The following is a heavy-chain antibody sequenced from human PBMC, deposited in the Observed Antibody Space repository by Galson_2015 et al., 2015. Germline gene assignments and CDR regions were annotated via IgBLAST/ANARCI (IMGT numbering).Heavy chain of an antibody. D-gene: IGHD6-19*01. Sequence: SLRLSCAASGFTFSSYSMNWVRQASGKGLEWVSYISSSSSTIYYADSVKGRFTISRDNAKNSLYLQMNSLRDEDTAVYYCARDISAPGWLPKYYFDYWGQGTLVTVSS. CDR3: ARDISAPGWLPKYYFDY. J-gene: IGHJ4*02. CDR2: ISSSSSTI. V-gene: IGHV3-48*02. CDR1: GFTFSSYS.